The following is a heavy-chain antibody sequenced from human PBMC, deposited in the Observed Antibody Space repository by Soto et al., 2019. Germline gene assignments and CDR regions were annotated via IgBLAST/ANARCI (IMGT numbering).Heavy chain of an antibody. J-gene: IGHJ3*02. Sequence: SVKVSCKASGGTFSSYAISWVRQAPGQGLEWMGGIIPIFGTANYAQKFQGRVTITADESTSTAYMELSSLGSEDTAVYYCARAYGGSYVDAFDIWGQGTMVTVSS. CDR2: IIPIFGTA. CDR3: ARAYGGSYVDAFDI. CDR1: GGTFSSYA. D-gene: IGHD1-26*01. V-gene: IGHV1-69*13.